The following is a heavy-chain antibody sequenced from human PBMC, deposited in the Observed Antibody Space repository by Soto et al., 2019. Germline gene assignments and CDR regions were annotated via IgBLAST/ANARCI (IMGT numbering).Heavy chain of an antibody. Sequence: GGSLRLSCAASGFTFSSYGMHWVRQAPGKGLEWVAVISYDGSNKYYADSVKGRFTISRDNSKNTLYLQMNSLRAEDTAVYYCAKDRSNYYDSSGHVDYWGQGTLVTVSS. D-gene: IGHD3-22*01. J-gene: IGHJ4*02. CDR2: ISYDGSNK. CDR3: AKDRSNYYDSSGHVDY. CDR1: GFTFSSYG. V-gene: IGHV3-30*18.